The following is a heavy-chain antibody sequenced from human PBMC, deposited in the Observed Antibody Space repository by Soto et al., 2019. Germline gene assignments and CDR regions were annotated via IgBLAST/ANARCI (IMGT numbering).Heavy chain of an antibody. CDR1: GYTFTSYY. J-gene: IGHJ4*02. CDR3: ARGVEVGSGWSNYFDY. CDR2: INPSGDST. V-gene: IGHV1-46*01. D-gene: IGHD6-19*01. Sequence: QVQLVQSGAEVKKPGASVKVSCKASGYTFTSYYVHWVRQAPGQGLEWMGIINPSGDSTTYPQKFQGRVTRTRDKSTSTVYMELSSLRSEDTAVFYCARGVEVGSGWSNYFDYWGQGTLVTVSS.